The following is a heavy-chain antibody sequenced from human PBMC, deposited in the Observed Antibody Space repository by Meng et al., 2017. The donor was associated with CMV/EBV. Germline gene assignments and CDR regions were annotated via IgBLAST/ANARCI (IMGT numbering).Heavy chain of an antibody. CDR3: ARDELYYYDSSGYKFDY. D-gene: IGHD3-22*01. V-gene: IGHV3-7*01. CDR1: GFTFSSYW. J-gene: IGHJ4*02. Sequence: GSLRLSCAASGFTFSSYWTSWVRQAPGKGLEWVANIKQDGSEKYYVDSVKGRFTISRDNAKNSLYLQMNSLRAEDTAVYYCARDELYYYDSSGYKFDYWGQGTLVTVS. CDR2: IKQDGSEK.